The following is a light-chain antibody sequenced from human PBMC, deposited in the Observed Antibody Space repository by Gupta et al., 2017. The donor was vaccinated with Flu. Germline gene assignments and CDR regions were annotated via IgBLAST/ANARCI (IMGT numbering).Light chain of an antibody. V-gene: IGKV1-39*01. CDR3: QQSYSTPRT. CDR2: AAS. J-gene: IGKJ1*01. Sequence: DIQMTQSPPSLSASVGDRVTITCRASQIISTYLNWYQQKPGKAPNLLIYAASSLQSGVPSRFSGSGSGTDFTLTISTLQPEDSATYYCQQSYSTPRTFGQGTKVEIK. CDR1: QIISTY.